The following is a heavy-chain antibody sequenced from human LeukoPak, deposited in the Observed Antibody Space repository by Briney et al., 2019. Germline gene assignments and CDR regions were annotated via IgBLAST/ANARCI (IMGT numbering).Heavy chain of an antibody. D-gene: IGHD3-16*01. CDR3: ARAGELRYMDV. CDR1: GFTFSGYS. J-gene: IGHJ6*03. V-gene: IGHV3-48*01. Sequence: GGSLRLSCVASGFTFSGYSMNWVRQAPGKGLEWISTIKGTGLTTYYADSVKGRVTISRDNDKNSLFLQMSSLRADDTAIYYCARAGELRYMDVWGKGTAVTVSS. CDR2: IKGTGLTT.